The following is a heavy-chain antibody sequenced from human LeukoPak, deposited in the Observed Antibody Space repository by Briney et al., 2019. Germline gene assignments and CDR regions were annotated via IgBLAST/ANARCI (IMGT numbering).Heavy chain of an antibody. CDR2: ISSSGSTI. CDR3: AELGITMIGGV. Sequence: GSLRLSCAASGFTFSSYNMNWVRQAPGKGLEWVSYISSSGSTIYYADSVKGRFTISRDNAKNSLYLQMNSLRAEDTAVYYCAELGITMIGGVWGKGTTVTISS. V-gene: IGHV3-48*03. D-gene: IGHD3-10*02. CDR1: GFTFSSYN. J-gene: IGHJ6*04.